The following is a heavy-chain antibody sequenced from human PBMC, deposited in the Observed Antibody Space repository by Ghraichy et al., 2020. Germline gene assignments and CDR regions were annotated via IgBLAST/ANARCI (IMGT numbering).Heavy chain of an antibody. J-gene: IGHJ4*02. Sequence: GGSLRLSCAASGFTFSSYGMHWVRQAPGKGLEWVAFIRYDGSNKYYADSVKGRFTISRDNSKNTLYLQMNSLRAEDTAVYYCAKPEMATDGPFDYWGQGTLVTVSS. CDR3: AKPEMATDGPFDY. CDR2: IRYDGSNK. D-gene: IGHD5-24*01. CDR1: GFTFSSYG. V-gene: IGHV3-30*02.